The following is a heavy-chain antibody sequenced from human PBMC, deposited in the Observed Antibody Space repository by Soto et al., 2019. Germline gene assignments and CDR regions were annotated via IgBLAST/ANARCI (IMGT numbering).Heavy chain of an antibody. J-gene: IGHJ4*02. CDR3: AKAPGQWLVPFDY. CDR2: ISGSGGST. Sequence: EVQLLESGGGLVQPGGSLRLSCAASGFTFSSYAMSWVRQAPGKGLEWVSAISGSGGSTYYADSVTGRFTISRDNSKNTLYLQMNSLRAEDTAVYYCAKAPGQWLVPFDYWGQGTLVTVSS. D-gene: IGHD6-19*01. V-gene: IGHV3-23*01. CDR1: GFTFSSYA.